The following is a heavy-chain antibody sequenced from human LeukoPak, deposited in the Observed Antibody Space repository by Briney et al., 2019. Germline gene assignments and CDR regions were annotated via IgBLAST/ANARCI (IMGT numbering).Heavy chain of an antibody. V-gene: IGHV4-59*11. CDR1: GGSISSHY. Sequence: SETLSLTCTVSGGSISSHYWSWIRQPPGKGLEWIGYIYYSGSTNYNPSLKSRVTISVDTSKNQFSLKLSSVTAADTAVYYCASAYYYDSSTRGAFDIWGQGTMVTVSS. CDR2: IYYSGST. J-gene: IGHJ3*02. D-gene: IGHD3-22*01. CDR3: ASAYYYDSSTRGAFDI.